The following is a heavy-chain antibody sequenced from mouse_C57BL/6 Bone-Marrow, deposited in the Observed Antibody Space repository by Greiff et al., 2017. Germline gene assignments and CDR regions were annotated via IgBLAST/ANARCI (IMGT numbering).Heavy chain of an antibody. V-gene: IGHV1-82*01. Sequence: QVQLQQSGPELVKPGASVKLSCKASGYAFSSSWMNWVKQRPGQGLEWIGRIYPGDGDTNYNGKFKGKATLTADKSSSTAYMQLSSLSSEDSAVYFCARTWFAYWGQGTLVTVSA. CDR1: GYAFSSSW. J-gene: IGHJ3*01. CDR2: IYPGDGDT. CDR3: ARTWFAY.